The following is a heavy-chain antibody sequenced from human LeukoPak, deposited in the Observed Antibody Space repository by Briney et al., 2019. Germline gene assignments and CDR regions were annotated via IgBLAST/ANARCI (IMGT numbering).Heavy chain of an antibody. D-gene: IGHD3-3*01. Sequence: GAGPTPGKATQTPTPGCTFSWVPLSTCGGGVGWGRPPPSKGLEWLALIFWNDDKRYSPSLKSRLTITKDTSKNQVVLTMTNMDPVDTATYYCARSDTYYDFWSGYFHYWGQGTLVTVSS. CDR1: WVPLSTCGGG. V-gene: IGHV2-5*01. CDR2: IFWNDDK. CDR3: ARSDTYYDFWSGYFHY. J-gene: IGHJ4*02.